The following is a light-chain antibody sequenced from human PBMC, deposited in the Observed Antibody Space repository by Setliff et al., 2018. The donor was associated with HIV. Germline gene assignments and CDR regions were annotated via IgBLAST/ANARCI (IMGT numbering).Light chain of an antibody. CDR1: SSDVGGYNY. CDR2: DVS. J-gene: IGLJ3*02. Sequence: QSVLAQPASVSGSPGQSITISCTGTSSDVGGYNYVSWYQQHPGKAPKLMIYDVSDRPSGVSNRFSGSKSGNTASLTVSGLQAEDEAVYYCTSYAGSNNFVVFGGGTKVTVL. V-gene: IGLV2-14*03. CDR3: TSYAGSNNFVV.